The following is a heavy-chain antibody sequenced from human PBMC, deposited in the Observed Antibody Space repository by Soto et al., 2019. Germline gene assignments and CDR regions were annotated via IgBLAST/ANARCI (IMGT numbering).Heavy chain of an antibody. D-gene: IGHD4-4*01. Sequence: QVQMVQSGGEVKKPGASVKFSCKTSGYTFPNNGFSWVRQAPEQGLEWMGWISAYNGDTDFAQKFQDRVAMTIDTATSTVFMELRSLRSDDTAVYYCARDLDYSTSICVYWGQGTPVTVSS. CDR1: GYTFPNNG. J-gene: IGHJ4*02. CDR2: ISAYNGDT. CDR3: ARDLDYSTSICVY. V-gene: IGHV1-18*04.